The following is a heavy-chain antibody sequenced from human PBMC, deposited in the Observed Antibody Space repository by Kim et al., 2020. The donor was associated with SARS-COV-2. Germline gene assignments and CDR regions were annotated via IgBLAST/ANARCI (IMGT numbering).Heavy chain of an antibody. Sequence: GGSLRLSCAASGFTFDDYAMHWVRQAPGKGLEWVSGISWNSGSIGYVDSVKGRFTISRDNAKSSLYLQMNNLRAEDSALYYCAKDIGSSTWYFFDSWGQGALLTVSS. CDR2: ISWNSGSI. CDR3: AKDIGSSTWYFFDS. V-gene: IGHV3-9*01. CDR1: GFTFDDYA. J-gene: IGHJ4*02. D-gene: IGHD6-13*01.